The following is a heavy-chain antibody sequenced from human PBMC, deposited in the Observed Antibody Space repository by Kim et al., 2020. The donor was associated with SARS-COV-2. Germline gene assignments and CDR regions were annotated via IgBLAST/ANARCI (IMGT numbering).Heavy chain of an antibody. J-gene: IGHJ4*02. CDR3: ARSSVDNYGSGTPFDS. CDR2: VYYTGIT. D-gene: IGHD3-10*01. V-gene: IGHV4-59*08. Sequence: SETLSLTCTVSGALFSDYYWNWIRQSPGRGLEWIGHVYYTGITNYNPSLKGRVTISVDTSKNQFSLTVNSLTATDTALYYCARSSVDNYGSGTPFDSWGQGILVTVSS. CDR1: GALFSDYY.